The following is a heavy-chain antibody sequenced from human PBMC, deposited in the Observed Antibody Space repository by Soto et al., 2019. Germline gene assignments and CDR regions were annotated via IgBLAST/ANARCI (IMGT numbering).Heavy chain of an antibody. CDR2: IYYSWST. V-gene: IGHV4-39*02. Sequence: PSETLSLTCTVSVGSISSSSYYCGWIRQPPGKGLEWIGSIYYSWSTYYNPSLKSRVTISVDTSKNHFSLKLSSVTAADTAVYYCARTNRDWFEPWAQGTMVTVSS. CDR3: ARTNRDWFEP. CDR1: VGSISSSSYY. J-gene: IGHJ5*02.